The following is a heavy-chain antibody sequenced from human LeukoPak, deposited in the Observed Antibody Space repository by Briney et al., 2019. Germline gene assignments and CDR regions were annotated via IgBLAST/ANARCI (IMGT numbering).Heavy chain of an antibody. J-gene: IGHJ4*02. CDR3: ARESSGWYYFDY. V-gene: IGHV4-4*02. CDR1: GGSISSSNW. Sequence: SETLSLTCAVSGGSISSSNWWSWVRQPPGKGLKWIGEIYHSGSTNYNPSLKSRVTISVDTSKNQFSLKLSSVTAADTAVYYCARESSGWYYFDYWGQGTLVTVSS. D-gene: IGHD6-19*01. CDR2: IYHSGST.